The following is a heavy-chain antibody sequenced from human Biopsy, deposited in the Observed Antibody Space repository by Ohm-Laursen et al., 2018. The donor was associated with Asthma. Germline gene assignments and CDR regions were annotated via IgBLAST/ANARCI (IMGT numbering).Heavy chain of an antibody. D-gene: IGHD4-23*01. J-gene: IGHJ3*02. Sequence: SLRLSCSASGLTFSSYGMHWVRQAPGKGLEWVAVISYDGSNKYYADSVKGRFTISRDNSKNTLYLQMNSLRAEDTAVYYCARGNHPLDYGGNSGAFDIWGQGTMVTVSS. CDR2: ISYDGSNK. CDR3: ARGNHPLDYGGNSGAFDI. V-gene: IGHV3-30*03. CDR1: GLTFSSYG.